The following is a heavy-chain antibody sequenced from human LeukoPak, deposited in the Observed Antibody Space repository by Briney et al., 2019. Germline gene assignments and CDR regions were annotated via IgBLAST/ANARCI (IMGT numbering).Heavy chain of an antibody. V-gene: IGHV1-69*06. Sequence: SVKVSFKVSGYTLTELSMHWVRQAPGQGLEWMGGFIPLFGTPSYAQKFQGRVTITADKSTSTAYVELSSLRSEDTAVYYCASGYCSTARCFASYEMDVWGQGTTVTVSS. D-gene: IGHD2-2*03. J-gene: IGHJ6*02. CDR3: ASGYCSTARCFASYEMDV. CDR1: GYTLTELS. CDR2: FIPLFGTP.